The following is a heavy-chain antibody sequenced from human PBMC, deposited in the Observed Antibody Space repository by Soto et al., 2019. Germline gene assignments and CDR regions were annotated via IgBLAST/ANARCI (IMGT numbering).Heavy chain of an antibody. CDR1: GGTFSSYA. CDR3: ARDRLPGIAVAGSWFDP. V-gene: IGHV1-69*13. Sequence: ASVKVSCKASGGTFSSYAISWVRQAPGQGLEWMGGIIPIFGTANYAQKFQGRVTITADESTSTAYMELSSLRSEDTAVYYWARDRLPGIAVAGSWFDPWGQGTLVTVSS. D-gene: IGHD6-19*01. CDR2: IIPIFGTA. J-gene: IGHJ5*02.